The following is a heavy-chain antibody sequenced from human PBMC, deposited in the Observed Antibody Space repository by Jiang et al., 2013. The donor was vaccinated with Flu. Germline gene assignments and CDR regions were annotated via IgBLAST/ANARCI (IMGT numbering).Heavy chain of an antibody. CDR3: ARHLVWHGYYYDSSGYSFDY. CDR1: GYSFTSYW. V-gene: IGHV5-51*01. J-gene: IGHJ4*02. D-gene: IGHD3-22*01. Sequence: GAEVKKPGESLKISCKGSGYSFTSYWSGWVRQMPGKGLEWMGIIYPGDSDTRYSPSFQGQVTISADKSISTAYLQWSSLKASDTAMYYCARHLVWHGYYYDSSGYSFDYWGQGTLVTVSS. CDR2: IYPGDSDT.